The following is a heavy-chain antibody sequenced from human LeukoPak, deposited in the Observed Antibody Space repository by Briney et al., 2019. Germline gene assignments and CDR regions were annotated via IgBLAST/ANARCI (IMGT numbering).Heavy chain of an antibody. CDR3: ARAIRYCSGGSCYSVIDY. Sequence: PSETLSLTCTVSGGSISSYYWSWIRQPPGKGLEWIGYIYYSGSTNYNPSLKSRVTISVDTSKNQFSLKPSSVTAADTAVYYCARAIRYCSGGSCYSVIDYWGQGTLVTVSS. V-gene: IGHV4-59*01. CDR1: GGSISSYY. D-gene: IGHD2-15*01. J-gene: IGHJ4*02. CDR2: IYYSGST.